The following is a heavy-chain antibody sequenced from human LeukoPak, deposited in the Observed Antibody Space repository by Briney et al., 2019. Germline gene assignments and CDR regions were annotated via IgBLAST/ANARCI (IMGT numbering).Heavy chain of an antibody. V-gene: IGHV3-73*01. J-gene: IGHJ4*02. CDR3: TRLGPSSGYYVI. Sequence: PGGSLRLSCASAGFTFSDSTIHWVRQASGKRLGWVGRIIIKANNYATAYAAAVKCRFTISIDDSNNTVYLQMNDLKTEDTAVYYCTRLGPSSGYYVIWGQGTLVTVSS. CDR2: IIIKANNYAT. CDR1: GFTFSDST. D-gene: IGHD3-22*01.